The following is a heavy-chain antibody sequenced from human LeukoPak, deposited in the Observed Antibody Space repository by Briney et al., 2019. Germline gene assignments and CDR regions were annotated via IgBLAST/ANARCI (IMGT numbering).Heavy chain of an antibody. V-gene: IGHV4-59*08. CDR1: GGSIISYY. D-gene: IGHD6-13*01. Sequence: SETLSLTCTVSGGSIISYYWSWIRQPPGKGLEGSGYIYYSGSTNYNPSLKRRVTILVDTSNNHFSLRLTSVTAADTAVYYCARGSQVGRAAAAFDYWGQGALVTVSS. J-gene: IGHJ4*02. CDR2: IYYSGST. CDR3: ARGSQVGRAAAAFDY.